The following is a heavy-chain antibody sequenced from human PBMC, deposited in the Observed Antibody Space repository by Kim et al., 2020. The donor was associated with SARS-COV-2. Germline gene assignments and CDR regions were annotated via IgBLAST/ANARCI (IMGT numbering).Heavy chain of an antibody. CDR1: GYTFTSYG. D-gene: IGHD3-9*01. J-gene: IGHJ4*02. Sequence: ASVKVSCKASGYTFTSYGISWVRQAPGQGLEWMGWISAYNGNTNYAQKLQGRVTMTTDTSTSTAYMELRSLRSDDTAVYYCARGSAGRYFDWSNYFDYWGQGTLVTVSS. CDR2: ISAYNGNT. CDR3: ARGSAGRYFDWSNYFDY. V-gene: IGHV1-18*01.